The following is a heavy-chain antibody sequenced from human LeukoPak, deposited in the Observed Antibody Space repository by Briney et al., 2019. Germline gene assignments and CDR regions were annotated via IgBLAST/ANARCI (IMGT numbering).Heavy chain of an antibody. CDR2: ISGSGGST. CDR3: AREVVGDYGDYRKVLGLDYYYGMDV. J-gene: IGHJ6*02. CDR1: GFTFSSYA. D-gene: IGHD4-17*01. V-gene: IGHV3-23*01. Sequence: GGSLRLSCAASGFTFSSYAMSWVRQAPGKGLEWVSAISGSGGSTYYADSVKGRFTISRDNAKNSLYLQMNSLRAEDTAVYYCAREVVGDYGDYRKVLGLDYYYGMDVWGQGTTVTVSS.